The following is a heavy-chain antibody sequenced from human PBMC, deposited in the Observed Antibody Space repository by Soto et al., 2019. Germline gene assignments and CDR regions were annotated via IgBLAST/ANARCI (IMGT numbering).Heavy chain of an antibody. D-gene: IGHD4-17*01. CDR3: AKERYGDYAYYYYGMDV. V-gene: IGHV3-30*18. CDR2: ISYDGSNK. J-gene: IGHJ6*02. Sequence: QVQLVDSGGGVVQPGRSLRLSCAASGFTFSSYGMHWVRQAPGKGLEWVAVISYDGSNKYYADSVKGRFTISRDDSKNTLYLQMNSLRAEDTAVYYCAKERYGDYAYYYYGMDVWGQGTTVTVSS. CDR1: GFTFSSYG.